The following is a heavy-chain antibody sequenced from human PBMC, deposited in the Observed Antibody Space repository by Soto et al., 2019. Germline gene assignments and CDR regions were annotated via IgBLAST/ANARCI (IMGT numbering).Heavy chain of an antibody. Sequence: SETLSLTCTVSGGSISSYYWSWIRQPPGKGLEWIGYIYYSGNTNYNPSLKSRVTISVDTSKNQFSLKLSSVTAADTAVYYCARDLGSSSLIGYFDYWGQGTLVTVSS. V-gene: IGHV4-59*01. CDR1: GGSISSYY. D-gene: IGHD6-6*01. J-gene: IGHJ4*02. CDR3: ARDLGSSSLIGYFDY. CDR2: IYYSGNT.